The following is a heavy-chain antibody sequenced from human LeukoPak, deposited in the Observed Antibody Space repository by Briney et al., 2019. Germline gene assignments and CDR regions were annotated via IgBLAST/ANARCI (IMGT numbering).Heavy chain of an antibody. V-gene: IGHV1-8*01. J-gene: IGHJ6*03. CDR1: GYTFTSYD. CDR3: AAYARPHYYYYMDV. Sequence: VAPVKVSCKASGYTFTSYDINWVRQATGQGLEWMGWMNPNSGNTGYAQKFQGRVTMTRNTSISTAYMELSSLRSEDTAVYYCAAYARPHYYYYMDVWGKGTTVTVSS. CDR2: MNPNSGNT. D-gene: IGHD6-6*01.